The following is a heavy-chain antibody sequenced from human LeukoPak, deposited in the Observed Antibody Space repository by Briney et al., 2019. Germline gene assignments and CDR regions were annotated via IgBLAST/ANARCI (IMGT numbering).Heavy chain of an antibody. V-gene: IGHV4-4*07. CDR3: ARVFGGNSLDH. CDR1: PGFINNYY. D-gene: IGHD4-23*01. CDR2: IYKSGTT. J-gene: IGHJ4*02. Sequence: SETLSLTCTVSPGFINNYYWSWLRQPAGKGLEWIGRIYKSGTTYYSPSLQSRVTMSIDASKNQFSLRLSAVTAADTAIYYCARVFGGNSLDHWGQGILVAVSS.